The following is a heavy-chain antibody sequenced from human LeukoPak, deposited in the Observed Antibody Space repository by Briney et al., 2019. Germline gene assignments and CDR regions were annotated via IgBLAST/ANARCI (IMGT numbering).Heavy chain of an antibody. CDR1: GGPISSSSYY. V-gene: IGHV4-39*07. J-gene: IGHJ4*02. CDR2: IYYSGST. Sequence: SETLSLTCTVSGGPISSSSYYWGWIRQPPGKGLEWIGSIYYSGSTYYNPSLKSRVTISVDTSKNQFSLKLSSVTAADTAVYYCARHRGTGWYPYDYWGQGTLVSVSS. D-gene: IGHD6-19*01. CDR3: ARHRGTGWYPYDY.